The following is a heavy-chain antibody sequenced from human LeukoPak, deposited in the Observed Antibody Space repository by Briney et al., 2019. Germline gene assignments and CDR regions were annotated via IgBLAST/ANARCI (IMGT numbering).Heavy chain of an antibody. Sequence: SETLSLTCTVSGGSISTDSYYWGWIRQPPGKGLEWIASINYSGSTYYSASLKSRVTISVDTSRNQFSLKLNSVTAADTAVYYCARHFSPGWTYHYGMDVWGQGTTVTVSS. CDR3: ARHFSPGWTYHYGMDV. CDR2: INYSGST. CDR1: GGSISTDSYY. V-gene: IGHV4-39*01. J-gene: IGHJ6*02. D-gene: IGHD6-19*01.